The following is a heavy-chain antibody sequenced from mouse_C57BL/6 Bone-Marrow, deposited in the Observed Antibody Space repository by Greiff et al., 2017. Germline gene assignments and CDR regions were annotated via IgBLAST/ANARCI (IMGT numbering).Heavy chain of an antibody. J-gene: IGHJ2*01. V-gene: IGHV5-4*01. CDR2: ISAGGSYT. D-gene: IGHD1-1*01. CDR1: GFTFSSYA. Sequence: EVMLVESGGGLVKPGGSLKLSCAASGFTFSSYAMSWVRQTPEKRLEWVATISAGGSYTYYPDNVKGRFTISRDNAKNNLYLQMSHLKSEDTAMYYCARDRRYYGSREFDYWGQGTTLTVSS. CDR3: ARDRRYYGSREFDY.